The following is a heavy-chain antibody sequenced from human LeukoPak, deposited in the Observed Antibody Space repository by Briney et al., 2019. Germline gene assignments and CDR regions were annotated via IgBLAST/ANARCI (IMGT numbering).Heavy chain of an antibody. Sequence: KPSETLSLTCTVSGGSISSSSYYWGWIRQPPGKGLEWIGSIYYSGSTYYNPSLKSRVTISVDTSKNQFSLKLSSVTAADTAVYYCAREYSSGNDYWGQGTLVTVSS. CDR1: GGSISSSSYY. J-gene: IGHJ4*02. D-gene: IGHD6-19*01. CDR2: IYYSGST. CDR3: AREYSSGNDY. V-gene: IGHV4-39*07.